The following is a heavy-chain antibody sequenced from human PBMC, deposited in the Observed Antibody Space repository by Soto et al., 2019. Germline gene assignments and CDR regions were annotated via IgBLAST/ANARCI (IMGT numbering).Heavy chain of an antibody. CDR3: ARGGDGEYYYYYYMDV. D-gene: IGHD4-17*01. Sequence: QVQLVQSGAEVKKPGASVKVSCKASGYTFTSYYMHWVRQAPGQGLEWMGIINPSGGSTSYAQKFQGRVTMTRDTSTSTVYVELSSLRSEDTAVYYCARGGDGEYYYYYYMDVWGKGTTVTVSS. V-gene: IGHV1-46*03. CDR2: INPSGGST. J-gene: IGHJ6*03. CDR1: GYTFTSYY.